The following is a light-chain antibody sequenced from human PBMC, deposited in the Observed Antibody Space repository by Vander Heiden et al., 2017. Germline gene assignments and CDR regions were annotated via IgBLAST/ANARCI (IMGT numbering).Light chain of an antibody. J-gene: IGKJ1*01. Sequence: EIVLTPFPGSLSLSPGVRATPSCRASQSVSSSYLAWYQQKPGQAPRLLIYGASSRATGIPDRFSGSGSGTDFTLTISRLEPEDFAVYYCQQYGSSPRTFGQGTKVEIK. V-gene: IGKV3-20*01. CDR1: QSVSSSY. CDR3: QQYGSSPRT. CDR2: GAS.